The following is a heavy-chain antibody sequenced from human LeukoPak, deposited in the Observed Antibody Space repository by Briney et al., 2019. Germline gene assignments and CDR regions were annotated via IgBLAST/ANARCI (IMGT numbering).Heavy chain of an antibody. CDR1: GGSFSGYY. CDR3: ARGLSFYYDSNGYYYPLYYYYYMDV. CDR2: INHSGST. Sequence: SETLSLTCAVYGGSFSGYYWSWLRQPPGKGLEWIGEINHSGSTNYNPSLKSRVTISVDTSKDQFSLKLNSVTAADTAVYYCARGLSFYYDSNGYYYPLYYYYYMDVWGKGTTVTVSS. V-gene: IGHV4-34*01. J-gene: IGHJ6*03. D-gene: IGHD3-22*01.